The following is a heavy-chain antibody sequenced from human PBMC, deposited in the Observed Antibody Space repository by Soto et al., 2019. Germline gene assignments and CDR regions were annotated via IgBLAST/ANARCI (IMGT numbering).Heavy chain of an antibody. CDR3: ARSPGVTKYYFDL. CDR1: GYTFTSYY. CDR2: INPSGCST. Sequence: GASVKVSCKVSGYTFTSYYMHWVRQAPGQGLEWMGIINPSGCSTSYAQKLQGRVTMTRDTSTSTVYMELSSLRSEDTAVYYCARSPGVTKYYFDLWGQGTMGTGSS. V-gene: IGHV1-46*01. J-gene: IGHJ4*02. D-gene: IGHD1-26*01.